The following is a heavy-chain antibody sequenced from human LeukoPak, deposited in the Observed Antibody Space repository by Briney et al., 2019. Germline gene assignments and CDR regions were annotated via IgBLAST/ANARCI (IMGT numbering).Heavy chain of an antibody. V-gene: IGHV3-66*01. CDR3: ARGSSYQPSFDY. Sequence: GGSLRLSCAASGFTLSSNYMSWVGQAPGKGLDWVSVIYSGGSTYYADSVKGRFTISRDNSKNTLYLQMNSLRAEDTAVYYCARGSSYQPSFDYWGQGTLVTVSS. CDR1: GFTLSSNY. CDR2: IYSGGST. J-gene: IGHJ4*02. D-gene: IGHD2-2*01.